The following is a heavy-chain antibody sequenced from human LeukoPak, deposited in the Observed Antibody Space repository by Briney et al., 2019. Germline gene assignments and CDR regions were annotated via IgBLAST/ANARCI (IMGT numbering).Heavy chain of an antibody. CDR1: GFIVSSNH. Sequence: GGSLRLSCAASGFIVSSNHVNWVRQAPGKGLEWVSTLYSGGSIYYADSVKGRFTISRDNSKNTLYLQMNSLRAEDTAVYYCARETGGAFDIWGRGTMVTVSS. D-gene: IGHD1-26*01. J-gene: IGHJ3*02. CDR2: LYSGGSI. CDR3: ARETGGAFDI. V-gene: IGHV3-53*01.